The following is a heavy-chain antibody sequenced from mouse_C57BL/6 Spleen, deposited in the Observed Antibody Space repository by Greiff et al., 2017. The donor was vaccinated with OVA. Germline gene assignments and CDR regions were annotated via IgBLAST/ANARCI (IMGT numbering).Heavy chain of an antibody. CDR3: AREDNYGRGRGYFAV. V-gene: IGHV1-85*01. Sequence: VKLVESGPELVKPGASVKLSCKASGYTFTSYDINWVKQRPGQGLAWIGWIYPRDGSTKYNEKFKGKASLTVAPSSSTAYMDLHTLTSEDTAGYFCAREDNYGRGRGYFAVWGTGTPVTVSA. J-gene: IGHJ1*03. CDR2: IYPRDGST. CDR1: GYTFTSYD. D-gene: IGHD1-1*01.